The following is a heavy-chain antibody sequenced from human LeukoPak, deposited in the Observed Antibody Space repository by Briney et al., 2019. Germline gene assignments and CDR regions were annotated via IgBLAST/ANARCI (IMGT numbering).Heavy chain of an antibody. CDR2: ISSDSRTI. CDR3: ARDRLGGDYSTYYYYGMDV. D-gene: IGHD4-17*01. V-gene: IGHV3-48*02. J-gene: IGHJ6*02. CDR1: GFTFSSYS. Sequence: GGSLRLSCAASGFTFSSYSMNWVRQAPGKGLEWVPYISSDSRTIYYADSVKGRFTISRDNAKNSLYLQMKSLRDEDTAVYYCARDRLGGDYSTYYYYGMDVWGQGTTVTVSS.